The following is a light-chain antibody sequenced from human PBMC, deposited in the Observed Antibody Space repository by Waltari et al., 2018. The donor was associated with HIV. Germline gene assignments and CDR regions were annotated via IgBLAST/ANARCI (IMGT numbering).Light chain of an antibody. CDR3: HQYYDIPYT. CDR2: WAS. J-gene: IGKJ2*01. Sequence: KVMTKYPDAMAAAPAGGATTNCKCSRRGVCSTNDKTYVAWYQQRPGQSPKLLIYWASTRESGVPDRFSGSGSGTDFTLTVSSLQVEDVAVYFCHQYYDIPYTFGQGTKLEI. CDR1: RRGVCSTNDKTY. V-gene: IGKV4-1*01.